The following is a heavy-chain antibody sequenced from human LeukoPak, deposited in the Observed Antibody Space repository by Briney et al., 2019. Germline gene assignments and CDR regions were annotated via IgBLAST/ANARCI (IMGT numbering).Heavy chain of an antibody. CDR1: GFTFSSYW. J-gene: IGHJ6*03. V-gene: IGHV3-74*01. CDR3: ARGYCSGGSCYYYYYYYYMDV. CDR2: INSDGSST. Sequence: PGGSLRLSCAASGFTFSSYWMHWVRQAPGKGLVWVSRINSDGSSTSYADSVKGRFTISRDNAKNTLYLQMNSLRAEDTALYYCARGYCSGGSCYYYYYYYYMDVWGKGTTVTVSS. D-gene: IGHD2-15*01.